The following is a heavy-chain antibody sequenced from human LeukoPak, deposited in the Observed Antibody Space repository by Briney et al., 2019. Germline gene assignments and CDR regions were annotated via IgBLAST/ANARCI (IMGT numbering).Heavy chain of an antibody. CDR2: VSYNGRT. CDR3: AREHRSWSYRYYFFVDV. J-gene: IGHJ6*03. Sequence: KPSETLSLTCSVSGDSISTYYWSWIRQAPGKGLEWIGHVSYNGRTNYNPSLKSRATISLGTSKSHFSLTLNSMTPADTAIYYCAREHRSWSYRYYFFVDVWGKGTTVTVSS. CDR1: GDSISTYY. V-gene: IGHV4-59*01. D-gene: IGHD4-11*01.